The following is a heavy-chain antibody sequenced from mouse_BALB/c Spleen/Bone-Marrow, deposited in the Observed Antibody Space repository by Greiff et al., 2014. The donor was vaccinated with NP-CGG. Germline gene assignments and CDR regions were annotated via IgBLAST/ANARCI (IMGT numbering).Heavy chain of an antibody. D-gene: IGHD1-1*02. CDR3: ARSGERYGAMDY. J-gene: IGHJ4*01. Sequence: QLQQPGGGLVKPGGSLKLSCAASGFTFSDFYMFWFRQTPEKRLEWVATISNGGTYTYYPDSVKGRFTISRDNAKNNLYLQMSSLKSEDTAMYYCARSGERYGAMDYWGQGTSVTVTS. CDR1: GFTFSDFY. V-gene: IGHV5-4*02. CDR2: ISNGGTYT.